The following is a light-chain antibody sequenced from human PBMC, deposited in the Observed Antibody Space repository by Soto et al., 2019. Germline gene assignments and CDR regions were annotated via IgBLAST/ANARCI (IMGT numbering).Light chain of an antibody. CDR3: TSYAGSNIGV. Sequence: QSALTQPPSASGSPGQSVTISCTGTSSDVGAYNYVSWYQQYPGKAPKLMIYEVNKRPSGVPDRFSGSKSGKTASLTVSGLQTEDEADYQCTSYAGSNIGVFGGGTKLNVL. CDR2: EVN. J-gene: IGLJ3*02. V-gene: IGLV2-8*01. CDR1: SSDVGAYNY.